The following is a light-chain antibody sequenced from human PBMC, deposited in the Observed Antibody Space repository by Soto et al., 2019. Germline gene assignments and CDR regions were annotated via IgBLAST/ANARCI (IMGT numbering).Light chain of an antibody. Sequence: QSVLTQPASVSGSPGQSITISCTGTTSDIGASNYVSWYQHHPGKGPKLILYEVSNRPSGVSTRFSGSKSGNTASLTISGLHGEDDAYYFCSSYASGNTLFVFGTGTKLTVL. CDR2: EVS. J-gene: IGLJ1*01. CDR3: SSYASGNTLFV. CDR1: TSDIGASNY. V-gene: IGLV2-14*01.